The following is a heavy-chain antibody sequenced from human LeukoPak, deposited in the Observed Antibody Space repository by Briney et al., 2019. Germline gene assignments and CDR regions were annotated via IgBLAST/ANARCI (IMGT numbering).Heavy chain of an antibody. CDR1: GYTFTSNY. Sequence: ASVKVSCKASGYTFTSNYIHWVRQAPGQGLEWMGMIYPRDGSTSYAQKSQGRVTVTRDTSTSTVHMELSGLRSEDTAVYYCARDQEGFDYWGQGTVVTVSS. CDR3: ARDQEGFDY. V-gene: IGHV1-46*01. CDR2: IYPRDGST. J-gene: IGHJ4*02.